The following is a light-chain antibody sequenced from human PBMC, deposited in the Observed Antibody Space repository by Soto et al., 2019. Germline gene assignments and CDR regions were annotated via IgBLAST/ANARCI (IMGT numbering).Light chain of an antibody. CDR1: QSVSSK. V-gene: IGKV3-15*01. Sequence: IVMTQSPATLSVSPGEGATLSCRASQSVSSKLAWYQQKPGQAPRLLIYGASTRATGIPARFSGSGSGTEFTLIISSLQSEPSAVYYCQQDNRCLWTFGQGTKVDIK. CDR3: QQDNRCLWT. J-gene: IGKJ1*01. CDR2: GAS.